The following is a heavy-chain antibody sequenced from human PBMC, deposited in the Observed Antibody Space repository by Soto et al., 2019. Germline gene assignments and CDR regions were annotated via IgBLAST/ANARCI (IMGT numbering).Heavy chain of an antibody. Sequence: QVKLVQSGAEVKKAGASVKVSCKASGYTFISYGIAWVRQAPAQGLVWMGRISTYNGKTNYAQKFHARVTMTTDISTTTAYMDLRSLRSDDTDLYYRAGAGYGTSWVGILHHVVHGVEIDFCCQGTLVTVSS. V-gene: IGHV1-18*01. D-gene: IGHD6-13*01. CDR2: ISTYNGKT. CDR3: AGAGYGTSWVGILHHVVHGVEIDF. CDR1: GYTFISYG. J-gene: IGHJ4*02.